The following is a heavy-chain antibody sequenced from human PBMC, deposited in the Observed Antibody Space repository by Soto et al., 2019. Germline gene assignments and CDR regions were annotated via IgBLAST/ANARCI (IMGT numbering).Heavy chain of an antibody. CDR3: ARDPPDFNSGFDF. CDR2: TYYRSKWIS. V-gene: IGHV6-1*01. D-gene: IGHD1-26*01. J-gene: IGHJ4*02. CDR1: MDSVSNNRVT. Sequence: SQTLSLTCAISMDSVSNNRVTWNWIRQSPSGGLEWLGRTYYRSKWISDYAMSVKGRISINPDTSKNLVSLHLNFVTPEDTAVYYCARDPPDFNSGFDFWGQGTPVTVSS.